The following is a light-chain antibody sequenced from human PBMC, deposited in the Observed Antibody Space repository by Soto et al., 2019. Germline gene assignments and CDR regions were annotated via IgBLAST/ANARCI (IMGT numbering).Light chain of an antibody. CDR2: DVS. CDR3: CSYAGSYSLV. V-gene: IGLV2-11*01. J-gene: IGLJ1*01. CDR1: SSDVGGYNY. Sequence: QSALTQPRSVSGSPGQSVTISCTGTSSDVGGYNYVSWYQQHPGKAPKVMIYDVSERPSGVPDRFSGSKSGNTASLTISGLQAEDEADYYCCSYAGSYSLVFGTGTKLTVL.